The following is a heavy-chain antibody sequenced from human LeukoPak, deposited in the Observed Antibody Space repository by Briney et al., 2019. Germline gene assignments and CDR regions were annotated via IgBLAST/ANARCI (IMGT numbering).Heavy chain of an antibody. CDR2: ISSSSSYI. CDR1: GFTFSSYS. Sequence: TTGGSLRLSCAASGFTFSSYSMNWVRQAPGKGLEWVSSISSSSSYIYYADSVKGRLTISRDNAKNSLYLQMNSLRAEDTAVYYRARNSNLIDTYYYGMDVWGQGTTVTVSS. D-gene: IGHD4-11*01. J-gene: IGHJ6*02. V-gene: IGHV3-21*01. CDR3: ARNSNLIDTYYYGMDV.